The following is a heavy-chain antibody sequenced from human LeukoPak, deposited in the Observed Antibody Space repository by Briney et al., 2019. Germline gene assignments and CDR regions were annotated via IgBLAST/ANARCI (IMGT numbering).Heavy chain of an antibody. CDR1: GYTFTSYG. Sequence: SVTVSCKASGYTFTSYGISWVRQAPGQGLEWMGRIIPILGIANYAQKFQGRVTITADKSTSTAYMELSSLRSEDTAVYYCAREQVDSGSYYYFDYWGQGTLVTVSS. V-gene: IGHV1-69*04. CDR2: IIPILGIA. J-gene: IGHJ4*02. D-gene: IGHD1-26*01. CDR3: AREQVDSGSYYYFDY.